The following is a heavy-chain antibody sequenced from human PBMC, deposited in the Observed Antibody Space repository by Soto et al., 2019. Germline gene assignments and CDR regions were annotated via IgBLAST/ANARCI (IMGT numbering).Heavy chain of an antibody. CDR2: ISSSSSTI. V-gene: IGHV3-48*01. Sequence: GGSLRLSCAASGFTFSSYSMNWVRQAPGKGLEWVSYISSSSSTIYYADSVKGRFTISRDNAKNSLYLQMNSLRAEDTAVYYCARDLRYSSSFLLGYWGQGTLVTVS. J-gene: IGHJ4*02. D-gene: IGHD6-13*01. CDR3: ARDLRYSSSFLLGY. CDR1: GFTFSSYS.